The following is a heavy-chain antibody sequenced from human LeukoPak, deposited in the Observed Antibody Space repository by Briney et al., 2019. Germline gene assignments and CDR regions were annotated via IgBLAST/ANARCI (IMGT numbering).Heavy chain of an antibody. J-gene: IGHJ4*02. CDR2: ISTSNGDK. CDR3: GTRGITAARLDY. V-gene: IGHV1-18*04. CDR1: GSTFPSHA. D-gene: IGHD2-2*01. Sequence: VASVKVSCKASGSTFPSHAITWLRQAPGQGPEWMGWISTSNGDKNYLQTLQGRITLTIDTSTTTAYMELRSLTSDDTAVYYCGTRGITAARLDYWGQGTLVTVSS.